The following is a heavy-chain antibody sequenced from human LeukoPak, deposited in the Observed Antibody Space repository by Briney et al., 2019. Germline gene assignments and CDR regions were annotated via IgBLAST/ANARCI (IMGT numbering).Heavy chain of an antibody. J-gene: IGHJ3*02. D-gene: IGHD3-10*01. CDR2: IRYDGSNK. V-gene: IGHV3-30*02. CDR1: GFTFSSYG. Sequence: GGSLRLSCAASGFTFSSYGMHWVRQAPGKGLEWVAFIRYDGSNKYYADSVKGRFTISRDNSKNTLYLQMNSLRAEDTAVYYCAKSTTMVRGVAPSKFDAFDIWGQGTMVTVSS. CDR3: AKSTTMVRGVAPSKFDAFDI.